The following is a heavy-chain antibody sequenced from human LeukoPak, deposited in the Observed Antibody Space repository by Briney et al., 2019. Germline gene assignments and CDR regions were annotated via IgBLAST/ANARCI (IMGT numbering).Heavy chain of an antibody. CDR3: ASWYDFWSGYWSGTGY. V-gene: IGHV4-31*03. CDR2: IYYSGST. J-gene: IGHJ4*02. Sequence: SETLSLTCTVSGGPISSGGYYWSWIRQHPGKGLEWIGYIYYSGSTYYNPSLKSRVTISVDTSKNQFSLKLSSVAAADTAVYYCASWYDFWSGYWSGTGYWGQGTLVTVSS. D-gene: IGHD3-3*01. CDR1: GGPISSGGYY.